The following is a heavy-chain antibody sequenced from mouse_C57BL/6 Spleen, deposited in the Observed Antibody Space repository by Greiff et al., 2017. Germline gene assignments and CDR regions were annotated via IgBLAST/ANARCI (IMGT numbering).Heavy chain of an antibody. V-gene: IGHV1-63*01. CDR3: ARGDPGYNAMDY. J-gene: IGHJ4*01. CDR2: NYPGGGYT. CDR1: GYTFTNYW. D-gene: IGHD3-3*01. Sequence: QVQLQQSGAELVRPGTSVKLSCKASGYTFTNYWIGWAKQRPGHGLEWIGDNYPGGGYTNYNEKFKGKATQTEDKSSSTAYMQVSSLTSEDSAIYYGARGDPGYNAMDYWRQGTSVTVSS.